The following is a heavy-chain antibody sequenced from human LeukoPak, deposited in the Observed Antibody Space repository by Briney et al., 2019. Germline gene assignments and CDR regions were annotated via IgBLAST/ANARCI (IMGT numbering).Heavy chain of an antibody. V-gene: IGHV1-18*01. CDR1: GYTFSNYG. Sequence: AAVKVSCKASGYTFSNYGISWVRQAPGQGLEWMGWISGYNGYTNYAQNLQGRVTMTTDTSTSTTYMELGSLRSDDTAVYYCARDKNSSTCYWFDPWGQGTLVTVST. CDR2: ISGYNGYT. CDR3: ARDKNSSTCYWFDP. J-gene: IGHJ5*02. D-gene: IGHD6-13*01.